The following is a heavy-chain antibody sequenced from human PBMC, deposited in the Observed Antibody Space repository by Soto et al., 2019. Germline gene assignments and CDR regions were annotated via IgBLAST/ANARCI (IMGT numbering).Heavy chain of an antibody. V-gene: IGHV3-23*01. CDR3: AKDLGRSGYYIAFDI. Sequence: GGSLRLSCAASGFTFSSYGMSWVRQAPGKGLEWVSSISAPSGTTYYADSVKGRFTISRDNSKNTLYLQMNSLRAEDTAVYYCAKDLGRSGYYIAFDIWGQGTMVTVSS. J-gene: IGHJ3*02. CDR1: GFTFSSYG. CDR2: ISAPSGTT. D-gene: IGHD3-3*01.